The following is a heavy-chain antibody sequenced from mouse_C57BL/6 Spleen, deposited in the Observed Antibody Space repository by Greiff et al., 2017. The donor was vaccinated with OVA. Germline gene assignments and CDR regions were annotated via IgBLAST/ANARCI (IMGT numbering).Heavy chain of an antibody. J-gene: IGHJ4*01. CDR3: ARGHGGSRNYAMDY. D-gene: IGHD1-1*01. V-gene: IGHV1-82*01. Sequence: QVQLQQSGPELVKPGASVKISCKASGYAFSSSWMNWVKQRPGQGLEWIGRIYPGDGDTNYNGKFKGKATLTADKSSSTAYMQLSSLTSEDSAVDFCARGHGGSRNYAMDYWGQGTSVTVSS. CDR2: IYPGDGDT. CDR1: GYAFSSSW.